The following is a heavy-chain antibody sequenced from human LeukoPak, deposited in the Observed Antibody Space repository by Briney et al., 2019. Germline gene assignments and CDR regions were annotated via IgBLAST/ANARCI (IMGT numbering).Heavy chain of an antibody. CDR1: GFTFSDYY. V-gene: IGHV3-11*01. D-gene: IGHD4-17*01. CDR2: ISSSGSTI. J-gene: IGHJ4*02. Sequence: AGGSLRLSCAASGFTFSDYYMSWIRQAPGKGLEWVSYISSSGSTIYYADSVKGRFTISRDNAKTSLYLQMNSLRAEDTAVYYCARDRLAPRKRYGDVIDYWGQGTLVTVSS. CDR3: ARDRLAPRKRYGDVIDY.